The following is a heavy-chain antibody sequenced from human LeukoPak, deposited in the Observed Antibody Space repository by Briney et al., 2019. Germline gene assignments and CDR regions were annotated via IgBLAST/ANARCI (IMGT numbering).Heavy chain of an antibody. CDR2: IWYDGNNK. J-gene: IGHJ4*02. V-gene: IGHV3-33*03. CDR3: AKDGAVAGDYFDY. Sequence: GGSLGPSWASSGFILSYYGMHLVREAPGEGLEGVAVIWYDGNNKYYADSVKGRFTITRDNSKNTLYLQMNSLRAEDTAVYYCAKDGAVAGDYFDYWGQGTLVTVSS. CDR1: GFILSYYG. D-gene: IGHD6-19*01.